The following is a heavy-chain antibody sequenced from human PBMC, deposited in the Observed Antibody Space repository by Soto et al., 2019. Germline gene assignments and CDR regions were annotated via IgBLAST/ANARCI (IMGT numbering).Heavy chain of an antibody. J-gene: IGHJ4*02. CDR3: ARESEDLTSNFAY. Sequence: GGSLRLSCAASGFTFTRYSMNWVRQAPGKGLEWVSSISSTTNYIYYGDSMKGRFTISRDNAKNSLYLEMNSLRAEDTAVYYCARESEDLTSNFAYWGQGTLVTVSS. V-gene: IGHV3-21*06. CDR1: GFTFTRYS. CDR2: ISSTTNYI.